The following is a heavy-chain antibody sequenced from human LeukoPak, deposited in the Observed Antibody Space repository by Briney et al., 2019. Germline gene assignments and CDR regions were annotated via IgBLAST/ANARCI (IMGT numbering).Heavy chain of an antibody. CDR3: ARGRSRYNYYDSSGYRTPDARRAFDI. D-gene: IGHD3-22*01. CDR1: GGSFSGYY. CDR2: INHSGST. V-gene: IGHV4-34*01. Sequence: SETLSLTCAVYGGSFSGYYWGWIRQPPGKGLEWIGEINHSGSTNYNPSLKTRVTISVDTSKNQFSLKLSSVTAADTAVYYCARGRSRYNYYDSSGYRTPDARRAFDIWGQGTMVTVSS. J-gene: IGHJ3*02.